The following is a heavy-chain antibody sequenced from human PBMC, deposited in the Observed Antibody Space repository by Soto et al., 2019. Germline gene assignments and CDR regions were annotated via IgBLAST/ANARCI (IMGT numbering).Heavy chain of an antibody. J-gene: IGHJ6*02. D-gene: IGHD6-19*01. CDR2: INHSGST. CDR3: ARVSREWQWGDYYYYGMDV. CDR1: GGSFSGYY. Sequence: SETLSLTCAVYGGSFSGYYWSWIRQPPGKGLEWIGEINHSGSTNYNPSLKSRVTISVDASKNQFSLKLSSVTAADTAVYYCARVSREWQWGDYYYYGMDVWGQGTTVTVSS. V-gene: IGHV4-34*01.